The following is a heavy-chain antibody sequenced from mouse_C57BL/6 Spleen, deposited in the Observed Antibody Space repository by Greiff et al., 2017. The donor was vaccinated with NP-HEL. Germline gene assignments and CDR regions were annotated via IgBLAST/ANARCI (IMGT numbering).Heavy chain of an antibody. CDR2: INPNYGTT. CDR3: ARSITTVVVPYFDY. V-gene: IGHV1-39*01. J-gene: IGHJ2*01. D-gene: IGHD1-1*01. Sequence: EVQVVESGPELVKPGASVKISCKASGYSFTDYNMNWVKQSNGKSLEWIGVINPNYGTTSYNQKFKGKATLTVDQSSSTAYMQLNSLTSEDSAVYYCARSITTVVVPYFDYWGQGTTLTVSS. CDR1: GYSFTDYN.